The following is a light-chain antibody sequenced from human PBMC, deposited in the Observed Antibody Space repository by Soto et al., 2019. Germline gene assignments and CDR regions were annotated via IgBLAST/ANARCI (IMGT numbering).Light chain of an antibody. CDR2: DVG. Sequence: QSALTQPASVSGSPGQSITISCTGTSSDIGTYNSVSWYQVHPGRAPKLIIHDVGDRPSGVSNRFSGSKSGNTASLTISGLQPEDEADYYCSSYRSTTTVFGTGTKLTVL. V-gene: IGLV2-14*01. CDR1: SSDIGTYNS. CDR3: SSYRSTTTV. J-gene: IGLJ1*01.